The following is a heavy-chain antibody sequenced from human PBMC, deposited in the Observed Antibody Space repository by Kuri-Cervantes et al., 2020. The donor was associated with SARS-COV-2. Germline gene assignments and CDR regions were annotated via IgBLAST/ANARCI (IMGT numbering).Heavy chain of an antibody. J-gene: IGHJ5*02. CDR1: GYSISSGYY. CDR2: IYHSGST. CDR3: ARGHGAAAFGLRYWFDP. V-gene: IGHV4-38-2*02. Sequence: GSLRLSCTVSGYSISSGYYWGWIRQPPGKGLEWIGSIYHSGSTNYNPSLESRVTISVDTSKNQFSLKLSSVTAADTAVYYCARGHGAAAFGLRYWFDPWGQGTLVTVSS. D-gene: IGHD6-13*01.